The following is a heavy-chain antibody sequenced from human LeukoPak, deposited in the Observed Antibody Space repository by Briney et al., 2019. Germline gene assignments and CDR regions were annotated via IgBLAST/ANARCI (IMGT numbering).Heavy chain of an antibody. CDR3: ARVGYDFWSGFIRYYYYMDV. J-gene: IGHJ6*03. CDR2: IYYSGST. D-gene: IGHD3-3*01. V-gene: IGHV4-59*01. Sequence: SETLSLTCTVSGGSISSYYWSWIRQPPGKGLEWIGYIYYSGSTNYNPSLKSRVTISVDTSKNQFSLKLSSVTAADTAVYYCARVGYDFWSGFIRYYYYMDVWGKGTTVTVSS. CDR1: GGSISSYY.